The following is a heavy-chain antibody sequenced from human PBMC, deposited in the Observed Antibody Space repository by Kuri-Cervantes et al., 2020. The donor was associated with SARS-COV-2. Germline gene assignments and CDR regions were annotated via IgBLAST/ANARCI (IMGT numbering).Heavy chain of an antibody. D-gene: IGHD3-10*01. CDR3: AREDVLLQDAFDI. CDR1: GFTFSSYW. V-gene: IGHV3-30-3*01. CDR2: ISYDGSNK. Sequence: GESLKISCAASGFTFSSYWMSWVRQAPGKGLEWVAVISYDGSNKYYADSVKGRFTISRDNSKNTLYLQMNSLRAEDTAVYYCAREDVLLQDAFDIWGQGTMVTVSS. J-gene: IGHJ3*02.